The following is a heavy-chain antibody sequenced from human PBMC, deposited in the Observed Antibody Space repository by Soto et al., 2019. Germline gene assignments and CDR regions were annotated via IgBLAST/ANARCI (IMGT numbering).Heavy chain of an antibody. V-gene: IGHV4-34*01. J-gene: IGHJ4*02. CDR2: INHSGST. CDR3: ARGRRGYCSGGSCSFDY. Sequence: QVQLQQWGAGLLKPSETLSLTCAVYGGSFSGYYWSWIRQPPGKGLEWIGEINHSGSTNYNPSLTSRVTISVDTSKNQFSLKLSSVTAADTAVYYCARGRRGYCSGGSCSFDYWGQGTLVTVSS. CDR1: GGSFSGYY. D-gene: IGHD2-15*01.